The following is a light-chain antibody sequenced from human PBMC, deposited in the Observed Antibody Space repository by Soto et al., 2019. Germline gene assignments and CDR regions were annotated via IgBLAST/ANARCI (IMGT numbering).Light chain of an antibody. CDR1: SSDVGGYNY. J-gene: IGLJ1*01. V-gene: IGLV2-14*01. CDR2: EVN. Sequence: HSVLTQPAYVYGSPGQAITISCTGTSSDVGGYNYVSWYQRSPGKAPKLMIYEVNNRPSGISNRFSGSKSGYTASLTISGLQAEDEADYYCSSYTSRNTVVFGSGTKVTVL. CDR3: SSYTSRNTVV.